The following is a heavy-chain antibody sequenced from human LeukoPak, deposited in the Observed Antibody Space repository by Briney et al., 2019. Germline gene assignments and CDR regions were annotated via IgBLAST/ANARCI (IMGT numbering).Heavy chain of an antibody. CDR2: ISGSGDST. CDR1: GFTFTDYA. V-gene: IGHV3-23*01. D-gene: IGHD2-2*01. J-gene: IGHJ4*02. Sequence: GGSLRLSCAASGFTFTDYAMTWVRQAPGKGLDWVSGISGSGDSTYHADSVRGRFAISRDNSKNTLYLQMNSLRAEDTAGYYCAKGPSGIVVVPGDYWGQGTLVTVSS. CDR3: AKGPSGIVVVPGDY.